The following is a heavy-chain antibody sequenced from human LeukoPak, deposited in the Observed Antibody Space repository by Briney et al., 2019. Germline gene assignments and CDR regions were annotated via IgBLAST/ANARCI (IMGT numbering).Heavy chain of an antibody. J-gene: IGHJ4*02. Sequence: RGSLRLSCAASGFTFSSYAMTWVRQAPGKGLEWVSVIYSGGSTYYADSVTGRFTISRDNSKNTLYLQMNSLRTEDTAVYYCARLPNYWGQGTLVTVSS. V-gene: IGHV3-66*02. CDR3: ARLPNY. CDR2: IYSGGST. CDR1: GFTFSSYA.